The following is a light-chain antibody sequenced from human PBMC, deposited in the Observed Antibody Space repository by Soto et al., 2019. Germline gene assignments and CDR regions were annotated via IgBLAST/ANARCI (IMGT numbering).Light chain of an antibody. CDR1: QSISSA. CDR3: QHFNSYPQLT. V-gene: IGKV1-13*02. Sequence: AIQLTQSPSSLSASVGDGVTLTCRASQSISSALAWYQQKPGSPPKLLIYDVSSLESGVPSRFIGAGSGTDFSLTIFSMQPEDFATFYCQHFNSYPQLTFGGGTKVEI. J-gene: IGKJ4*01. CDR2: DVS.